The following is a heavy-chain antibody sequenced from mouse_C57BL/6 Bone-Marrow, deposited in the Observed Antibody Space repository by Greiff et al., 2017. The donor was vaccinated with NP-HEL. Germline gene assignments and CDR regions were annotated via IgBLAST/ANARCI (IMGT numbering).Heavy chain of an antibody. CDR2: ISSGSSTI. CDR3: AMVTTPYWYFDV. V-gene: IGHV5-17*01. CDR1: GFTFSDYG. J-gene: IGHJ1*03. D-gene: IGHD2-2*01. Sequence: EVMLVESGGGLVKPGGSLKLSCAASGFTFSDYGMHWVRQAPEKGLEWVAYISSGSSTIYYAYTVKGRFTISRDNAKNTLFLQMTSLRSEDTAMYYCAMVTTPYWYFDVWGTGTTVTVSS.